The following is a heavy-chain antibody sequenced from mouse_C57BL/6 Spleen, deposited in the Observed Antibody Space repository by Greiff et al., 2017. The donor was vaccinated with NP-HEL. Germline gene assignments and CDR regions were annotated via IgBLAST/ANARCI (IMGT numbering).Heavy chain of an antibody. Sequence: VQLQQSGAELVRPGASVTLSCKASGYTFTDYEMHWVKQTPVHGLEWIGAIDPETGGTAYNQKFKGKAILTADKSSSTAYMELRSLTSEDSAVYYCTRLYGNFFDDWGQGTTLTVSS. CDR2: IDPETGGT. CDR3: TRLYGNFFDD. J-gene: IGHJ2*01. V-gene: IGHV1-15*01. CDR1: GYTFTDYE. D-gene: IGHD2-10*02.